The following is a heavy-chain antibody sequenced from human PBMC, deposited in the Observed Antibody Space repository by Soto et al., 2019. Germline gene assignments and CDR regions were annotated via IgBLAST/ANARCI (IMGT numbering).Heavy chain of an antibody. D-gene: IGHD5-12*01. CDR2: IIPLLDIA. CDR3: ARDSPIGSTFSGYDAIDY. Sequence: SVKVSCKTSGGTFSNDIITWVRQAPGQGLEWMGRIIPLLDIANYAQKLRGRVTITADKSTGTAYMELNSLRSEDTAVYYCARDSPIGSTFSGYDAIDYWGQGTLVTVSS. V-gene: IGHV1-69*04. CDR1: GGTFSNDI. J-gene: IGHJ4*02.